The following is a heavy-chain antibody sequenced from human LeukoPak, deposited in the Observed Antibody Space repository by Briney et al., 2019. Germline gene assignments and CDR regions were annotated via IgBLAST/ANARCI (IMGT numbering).Heavy chain of an antibody. J-gene: IGHJ4*02. D-gene: IGHD2-15*01. CDR1: GFTFRRYE. Sequence: RGGSLSLSCGASGFTFRRYEMIGVRRAPGKGLEWVSYIRSRGAIIYYADSVKGIFTISRDNAKDSLYLQIHSLRAAETDDYYCARGRFCSRGICYSGNYVDYWGQGTLVTVSS. V-gene: IGHV3-48*03. CDR2: IRSRGAII. CDR3: ARGRFCSRGICYSGNYVDY.